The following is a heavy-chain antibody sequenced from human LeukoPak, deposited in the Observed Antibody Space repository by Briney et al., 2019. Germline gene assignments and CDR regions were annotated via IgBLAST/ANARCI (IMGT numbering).Heavy chain of an antibody. D-gene: IGHD4-11*01. CDR1: GDSISTKFYY. CDR2: IYHSGST. Sequence: SETLSLTCTVSGDSISTKFYYWGWIRQSPGKGLEWIGSIYHSGSTYYNPSLKSRVTISVDTSKNQFSLKLSSVTAADTAVYYCASIRTVTYFDYWGQGTLVTVSS. V-gene: IGHV4-39*07. J-gene: IGHJ4*02. CDR3: ASIRTVTYFDY.